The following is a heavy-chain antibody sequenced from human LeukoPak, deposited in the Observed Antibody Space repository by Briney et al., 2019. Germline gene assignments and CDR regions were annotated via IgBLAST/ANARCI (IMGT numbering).Heavy chain of an antibody. V-gene: IGHV3-15*01. CDR1: GFSVSRAW. J-gene: IGHJ4*02. D-gene: IGHD6-19*01. Sequence: GGSLRLSCGASGASGFSVSRAWMNWVRQAPGKGLEWVGHIKSKTDGGTTDYAAPVKGRFIISRDDSKNTLYLQMNSLKTEDTAVYYCTTGYSSDWYYWGQGTLVTVAS. CDR2: IKSKTDGGTT. CDR3: TTGYSSDWYY.